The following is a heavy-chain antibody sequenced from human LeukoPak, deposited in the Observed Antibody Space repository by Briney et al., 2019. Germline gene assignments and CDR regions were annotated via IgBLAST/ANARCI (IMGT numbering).Heavy chain of an antibody. V-gene: IGHV4-34*01. CDR3: ARGPSTYYYDSSGYYYQGAFDI. CDR1: GGSFSVYY. Sequence: SETLSLTCAVDGGSFSVYYWSWIRQPPGKGLEWIGEINHSGSTNYNPSLKSRVTISVDTSKNQFSLKLSSVTAADTAVYYCARGPSTYYYDSSGYYYQGAFDIWGQGTMVTVSS. CDR2: INHSGST. D-gene: IGHD3-22*01. J-gene: IGHJ3*02.